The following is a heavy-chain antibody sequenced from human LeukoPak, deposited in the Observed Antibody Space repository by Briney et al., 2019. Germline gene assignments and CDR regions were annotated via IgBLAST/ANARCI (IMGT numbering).Heavy chain of an antibody. J-gene: IGHJ4*02. D-gene: IGHD5-24*01. CDR1: GLTVSSNY. CDR2: IYSSGST. CDR3: TRTFLSGDGYKVGYFDY. V-gene: IGHV3-53*01. Sequence: GGSLRLSCSASGLTVSSNYMSWVRQAPGKGLEWVSLIYSSGSTYYADSVKGRFTISRDNSKNTLFLQMNSLTAEDTAMYYCTRTFLSGDGYKVGYFDYWGQGTLVTVSS.